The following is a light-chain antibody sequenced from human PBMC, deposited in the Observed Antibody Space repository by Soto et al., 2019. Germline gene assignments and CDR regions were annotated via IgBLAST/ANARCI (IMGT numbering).Light chain of an antibody. Sequence: QSVLTQPPSVSGAPGQRVTISCTGSSSNIGAGYEVHWYQHLPGKAPKLLIYDNTNRPSGVPDRFSGSKSGTSASLAITGLQAEDEADYYCQSYDSSLSASYVFGGGTKATVL. CDR3: QSYDSSLSASYV. CDR1: SSNIGAGYE. J-gene: IGLJ1*01. CDR2: DNT. V-gene: IGLV1-40*01.